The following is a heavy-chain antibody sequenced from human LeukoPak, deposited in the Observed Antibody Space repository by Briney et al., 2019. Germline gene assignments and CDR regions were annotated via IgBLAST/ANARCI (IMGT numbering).Heavy chain of an antibody. CDR1: GFTFSSYS. V-gene: IGHV3-21*01. D-gene: IGHD3-22*01. J-gene: IGHJ4*02. CDR3: ARDPWGVDSSGYYFDY. CDR2: ISSSSSYI. Sequence: GSLRLSCAASGFTFSSYSLNWVRQAPGKGLEWVSSISSSSSYIYYADSVKGRFTISRDNAKKSLYLQMNSLRAEDTAVYYCARDPWGVDSSGYYFDYWGQGTLVTVSS.